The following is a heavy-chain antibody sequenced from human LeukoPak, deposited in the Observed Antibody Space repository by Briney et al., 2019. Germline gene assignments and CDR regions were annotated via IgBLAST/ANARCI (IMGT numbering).Heavy chain of an antibody. Sequence: GGSLRLSCAASGFTFDDYWMSWVRQAPGKGLEWVANIRQDGGEKYYVDSVKGRFTISRDNAKNSLYLQMNSLRAEDTAVYYCARGLTIFGVPFDYWGQGTLVTVSS. J-gene: IGHJ4*02. CDR1: GFTFDDYW. CDR2: IRQDGGEK. D-gene: IGHD3-3*01. CDR3: ARGLTIFGVPFDY. V-gene: IGHV3-7*01.